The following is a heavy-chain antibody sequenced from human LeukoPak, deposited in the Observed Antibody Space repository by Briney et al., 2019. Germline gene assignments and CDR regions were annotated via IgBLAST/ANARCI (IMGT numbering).Heavy chain of an antibody. CDR1: GYTFTTYG. Sequence: ASVKVSCKASGYTFTTYGISWVRLAPGQGLEWMGWISAYNGNTNFAQQFQGRVTMTTDTSMSTAYMELRSLRSDDTAVYYCARDLIAVRPGWFDPWGQGSLVTVSS. CDR2: ISAYNGNT. J-gene: IGHJ5*02. D-gene: IGHD6-6*01. V-gene: IGHV1-18*01. CDR3: ARDLIAVRPGWFDP.